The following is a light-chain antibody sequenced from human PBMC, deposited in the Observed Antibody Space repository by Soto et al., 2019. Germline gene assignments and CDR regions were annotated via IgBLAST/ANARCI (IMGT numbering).Light chain of an antibody. CDR1: SSNIGSNY. CDR3: GTWDSSLSVWV. Sequence: QSVLTQPPSVSAAPGQKVTISCSGSSSNIGSNYVSWYQQLPGTAPKLLIYDNDKRPSGIPDRFSAPKSVTSATLGITGLQTGDEADYYCGTWDSSLSVWVFGGGTKLTVL. CDR2: DND. V-gene: IGLV1-51*01. J-gene: IGLJ3*02.